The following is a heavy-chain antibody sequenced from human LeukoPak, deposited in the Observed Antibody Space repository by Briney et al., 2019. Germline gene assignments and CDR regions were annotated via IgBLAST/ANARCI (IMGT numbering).Heavy chain of an antibody. Sequence: PGGSLRLSCAASGFTFSSYRMNWVRQAPGKGLECVSSISSSSSYIFYADSVKGRFTISRDNAKNSLYLQMNTLRAEDTAVYYCARDEYSYGYYSYYIDVWGKGTTVTVSS. J-gene: IGHJ6*03. CDR3: ARDEYSYGYYSYYIDV. V-gene: IGHV3-21*06. CDR2: ISSSSSYI. D-gene: IGHD5-18*01. CDR1: GFTFSSYR.